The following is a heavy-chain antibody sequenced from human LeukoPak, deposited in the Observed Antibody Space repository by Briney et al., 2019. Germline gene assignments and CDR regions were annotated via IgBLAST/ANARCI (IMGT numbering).Heavy chain of an antibody. CDR1: GGSISSGGYS. CDR3: ARHSNWNGGVDWFDP. Sequence: SQTLSLTCAVSGGSISSGGYSWSWIRQPPGKGLEWIGYIYHSGSTYYNPSLKSRVTISIDTSKNQLSLKLNSVTAADTAVYYCARHSNWNGGVDWFDPWGQGTQVTVSS. D-gene: IGHD1-20*01. J-gene: IGHJ5*02. CDR2: IYHSGST. V-gene: IGHV4-30-2*01.